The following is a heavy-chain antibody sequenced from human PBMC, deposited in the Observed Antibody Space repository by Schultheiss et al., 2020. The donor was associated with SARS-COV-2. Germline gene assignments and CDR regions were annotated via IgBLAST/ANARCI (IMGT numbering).Heavy chain of an antibody. CDR1: GFTFSNSD. Sequence: GGSLRLSCAASGFTFSNSDMNWVHQAPGKGLEWVSGVSWNGSRTHYADSVKGRFIISRDNSRNTLYLQTNSLRAEDTAVYYCASQVVVVVAAAYYYYYGMDVWGQGTTVTVSS. J-gene: IGHJ6*02. V-gene: IGHV3-35*01. CDR2: VSWNGSRT. D-gene: IGHD2-15*01. CDR3: ASQVVVVVAAAYYYYYGMDV.